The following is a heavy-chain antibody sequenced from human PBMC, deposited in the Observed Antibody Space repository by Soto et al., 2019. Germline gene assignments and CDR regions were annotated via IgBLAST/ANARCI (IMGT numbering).Heavy chain of an antibody. V-gene: IGHV6-1*01. CDR2: TYFRSKWYN. CDR1: GDSVSSNTAS. J-gene: IGHJ5*02. Sequence: SQTLSLTCAFSGDSVSSNTASWNWIRQSPSRGLEWLGRTYFRSKWYNDYAVSVKSRIIINPDTSNNHFSLQLNSMTPEDTAVYFCAKGDNLGPKTGYPFDPWGQGIMVTVSS. CDR3: AKGDNLGPKTGYPFDP. D-gene: IGHD6-25*01.